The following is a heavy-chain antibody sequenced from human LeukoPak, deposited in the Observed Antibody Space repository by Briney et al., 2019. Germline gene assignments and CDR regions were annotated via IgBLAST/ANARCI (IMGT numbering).Heavy chain of an antibody. D-gene: IGHD5-12*01. CDR3: VKASPDYYWYFDL. Sequence: PGGSLRLSCAASGFTFSSYWMHWVRQAPGKGLEWVSVIGRSGSDTYYADSVKGRFTISRDNSKNTLFLQMNSLRAEDTAIYYCVKASPDYYWYFDLWGRGTLVTVSS. CDR2: IGRSGSDT. V-gene: IGHV3-23*01. CDR1: GFTFSSYW. J-gene: IGHJ2*01.